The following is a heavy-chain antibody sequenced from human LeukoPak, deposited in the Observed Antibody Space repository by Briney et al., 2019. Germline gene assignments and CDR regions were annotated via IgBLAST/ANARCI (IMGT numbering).Heavy chain of an antibody. Sequence: GGSLRLSCAASGFTFSNYAMNWVRQAPGKGLDWVADISGSGAATFNADSVKGRFTISRDNSKNTLYLQMNSLRAEDTAVYYCAKDLSSGWYPYYFDFWGRGTLVTVSS. D-gene: IGHD6-19*01. J-gene: IGHJ4*02. V-gene: IGHV3-23*01. CDR1: GFTFSNYA. CDR2: ISGSGAAT. CDR3: AKDLSSGWYPYYFDF.